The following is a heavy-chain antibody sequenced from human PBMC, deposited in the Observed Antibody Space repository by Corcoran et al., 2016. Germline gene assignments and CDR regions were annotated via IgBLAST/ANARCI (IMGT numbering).Heavy chain of an antibody. V-gene: IGHV4-61*01. D-gene: IGHD2-21*01. Sequence: QVQLQESGPGLVKPSETLSLTCTVSCGSVSSGSYYWSWIRQPPGKGLEWIGYIYYSGSTNYNPSLKSRVTISVDTSKNQFSLKLSSVTAADTAVYYCAGERILSLTGWFDPWGQGTLVTVSS. CDR2: IYYSGST. CDR3: AGERILSLTGWFDP. J-gene: IGHJ5*02. CDR1: CGSVSSGSYY.